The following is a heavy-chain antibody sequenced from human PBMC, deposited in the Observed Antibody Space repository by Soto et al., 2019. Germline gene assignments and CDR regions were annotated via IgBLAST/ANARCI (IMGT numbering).Heavy chain of an antibody. Sequence: ASVKVSCKASGYTFTSYDINRVRQATGQGLEWMGWMNPNSGNTGYAQKFQGRVTMTRNTSISTAYMELSSLRSEDTAVYYSARGLRYYDTSGPFRGQGTLVTVSS. CDR2: MNPNSGNT. CDR3: ARGLRYYDTSGPF. V-gene: IGHV1-8*01. D-gene: IGHD3-22*01. J-gene: IGHJ4*02. CDR1: GYTFTSYD.